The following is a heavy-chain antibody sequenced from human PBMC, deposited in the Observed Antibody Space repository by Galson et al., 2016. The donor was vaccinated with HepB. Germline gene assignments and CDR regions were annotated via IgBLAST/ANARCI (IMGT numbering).Heavy chain of an antibody. V-gene: IGHV4-31*03. J-gene: IGHJ4*02. Sequence: TLSLTCSVSGVSITRDANFWSWIRQLPGKGLEWIGYIFQSGRTSYNPSLKGRVAMLIDTSKNQFYLEVNSVTAADTAVYFCARDGVGYGDYLFDLWGPGTLVTVSS. D-gene: IGHD4-17*01. CDR1: GVSITRDANF. CDR2: IFQSGRT. CDR3: ARDGVGYGDYLFDL.